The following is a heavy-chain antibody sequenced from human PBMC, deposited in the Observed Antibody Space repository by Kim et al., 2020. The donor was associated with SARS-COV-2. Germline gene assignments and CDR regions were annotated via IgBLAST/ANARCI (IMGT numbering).Heavy chain of an antibody. CDR2: ISYDGSNK. V-gene: IGHV3-30*18. Sequence: GGSLRLSCAASGFTFSSYGMHWVRQAPGKGLEWVAVISYDGSNKYYADSVKGRFTISRDNSKNTLYLQMNSLRAEDTAVYYCAKESGSGSYYAWTYYYYGMDVGGKGPRSPSPQ. CDR1: GFTFSSYG. CDR3: AKESGSGSYYAWTYYYYGMDV. J-gene: IGHJ6*01. D-gene: IGHD3-10*01.